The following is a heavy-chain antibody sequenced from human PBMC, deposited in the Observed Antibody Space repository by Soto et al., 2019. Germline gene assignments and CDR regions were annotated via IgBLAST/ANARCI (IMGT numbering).Heavy chain of an antibody. CDR1: GNSVSSRGYY. Sequence: PSETLSLTCTVSGNSVSSRGYYWGWIRQPPGKGLEWIGYIYYNGSTNYNPSLKSRVTISVDTSKNQFSLKLNSVTAADTAVYYCARADYGDLDYWGQGTLVTVSS. D-gene: IGHD4-17*01. V-gene: IGHV4-61*08. J-gene: IGHJ4*02. CDR2: IYYNGST. CDR3: ARADYGDLDY.